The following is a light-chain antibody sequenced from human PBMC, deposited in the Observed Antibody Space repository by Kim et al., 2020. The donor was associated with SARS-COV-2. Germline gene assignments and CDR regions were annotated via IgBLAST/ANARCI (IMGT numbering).Light chain of an antibody. J-gene: IGKJ1*01. V-gene: IGKV3-11*01. Sequence: EIVLTQSPATLSLSPGERATLSCRASQSVSTYLAWYQQKPGQAPRLLIYDASNRATGIPARFSGSGSGTDFTLTISSLEPEAFAVYYCQQRSNWPPSWTFGQGTKVDIK. CDR1: QSVSTY. CDR3: QQRSNWPPSWT. CDR2: DAS.